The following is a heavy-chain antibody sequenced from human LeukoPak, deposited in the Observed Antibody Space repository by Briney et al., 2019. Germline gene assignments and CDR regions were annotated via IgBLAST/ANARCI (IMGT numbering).Heavy chain of an antibody. CDR1: GDSVSSNSSA. D-gene: IGHD4-17*01. V-gene: IGHV6-1*01. J-gene: IGHJ6*03. Sequence: SQTLSLTCAISGDSVSSNSSAWTWIRQSPSKGLEWLGRTYYRSKWYNDYEVAVQHRITINPDTSKNQFSLQLNSVPPADTAVYYCARGRVTTIANYYYYYIDVWGKGTTVTVSS. CDR2: TYYRSKWYN. CDR3: ARGRVTTIANYYYYYIDV.